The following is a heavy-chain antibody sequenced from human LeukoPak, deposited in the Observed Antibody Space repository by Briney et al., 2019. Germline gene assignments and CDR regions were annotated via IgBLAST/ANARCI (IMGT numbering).Heavy chain of an antibody. D-gene: IGHD3-3*01. CDR2: IYYSGST. CDR1: GDSISSSSYS. CDR3: ARDYDFWSGFTRGNWFDP. Sequence: SETLSLTCTVSGDSISSSSYSWGWIRQPPGKGLEWIGSIYYSGSTYYNPSLKSRVTISVDTSKNQFSLKLSSVTAADTAVYYCARDYDFWSGFTRGNWFDPWGQGTLVTVSS. V-gene: IGHV4-39*02. J-gene: IGHJ5*02.